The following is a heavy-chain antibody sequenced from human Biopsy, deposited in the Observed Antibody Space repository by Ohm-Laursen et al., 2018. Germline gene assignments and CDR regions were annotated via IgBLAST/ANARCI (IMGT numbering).Heavy chain of an antibody. D-gene: IGHD3-10*01. CDR1: GFTFSASA. V-gene: IGHV3-73*01. Sequence: SLRLSCAAFGFTFSASAVHWVRQASGKGLEWVGCIRSKAKSYATAYAASVTGRFTISRDDSKNTTYLQMNSLKTEDTTVYYCTLEGAGFDNWGQGTLVTVSS. CDR2: IRSKAKSYAT. J-gene: IGHJ4*02. CDR3: TLEGAGFDN.